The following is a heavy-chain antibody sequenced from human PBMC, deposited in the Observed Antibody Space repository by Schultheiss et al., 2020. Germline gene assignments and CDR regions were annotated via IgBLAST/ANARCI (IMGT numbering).Heavy chain of an antibody. Sequence: GGSLRLSCGASGFTFNIYAMSWVRQAPGKGLEWVSVIGYTGDTAYSASVRGRFTIARDNSKDMVYLQMDSLRPEDTAVYYCVKGKYASGGGTGDYWGQGILVTVSS. CDR1: GFTFNIYA. CDR2: IGYTGDTA. CDR3: VKGKYASGGGTGDY. J-gene: IGHJ4*02. V-gene: IGHV3-23*01. D-gene: IGHD2-8*01.